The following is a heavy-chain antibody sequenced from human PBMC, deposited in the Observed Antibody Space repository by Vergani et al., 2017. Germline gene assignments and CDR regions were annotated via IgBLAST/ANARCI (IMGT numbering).Heavy chain of an antibody. J-gene: IGHJ5*02. D-gene: IGHD3-10*01. CDR1: GGSISSYY. V-gene: IGHV4-4*07. Sequence: QVQLQESGPGLVKPSETLSLTCTVSGGSISSYYWSWIRQPAGKGLEWIGRIYTSGSTNYNPSLKSRVTMSVDTSKHQFSLKLSSVTAADTAVYYCARVLYYYGSGPPGNWFDPWGQGTLVTVSS. CDR2: IYTSGST. CDR3: ARVLYYYGSGPPGNWFDP.